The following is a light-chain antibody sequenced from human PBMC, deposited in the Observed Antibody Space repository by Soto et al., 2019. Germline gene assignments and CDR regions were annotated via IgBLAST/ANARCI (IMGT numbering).Light chain of an antibody. CDR1: QSINTW. Sequence: DIQMTQPPSTLSASVGDRVTITCRASQSINTWLAWYQQKPGKAPKLLIYDASSLESGVPSRFSGSGSGTEFTLTTSSLQPDDFATYYCQQFGTFGQGTKV. V-gene: IGKV1-5*01. CDR2: DAS. CDR3: QQFGT. J-gene: IGKJ1*01.